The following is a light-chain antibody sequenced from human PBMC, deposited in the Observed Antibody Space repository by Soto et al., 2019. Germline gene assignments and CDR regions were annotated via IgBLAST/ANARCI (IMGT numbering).Light chain of an antibody. J-gene: IGKJ2*01. V-gene: IGKV3-20*01. CDR1: QSVSSGY. CDR3: QQHGSSPYT. CDR2: GAS. Sequence: EIVLTQSPGTLSLSPGERATLSCRASQSVSSGYLAWYQQKPVQPPSLLIYGASTRATGIPGRFSGSGSGTDFTLTISRLEPDDFAVYYCQQHGSSPYTFGQGTKLEIK.